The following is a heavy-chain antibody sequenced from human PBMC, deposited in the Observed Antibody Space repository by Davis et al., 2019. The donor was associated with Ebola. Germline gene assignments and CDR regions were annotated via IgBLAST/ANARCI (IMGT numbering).Heavy chain of an antibody. D-gene: IGHD2-2*01. CDR3: VKGDCSSTSCYRFGY. J-gene: IGHJ4*02. V-gene: IGHV3-64D*08. CDR2: ISSNGGST. CDR1: GFTFSSYA. Sequence: PGGSLRLSCSASGFTFSSYAMHWVRQVPGKGLEYVSAISSNGGSTYYADSVKGRFTISRDNSKNTLYLQMSSLRAEDTAVYYCVKGDCSSTSCYRFGYWGQGTLVTVSS.